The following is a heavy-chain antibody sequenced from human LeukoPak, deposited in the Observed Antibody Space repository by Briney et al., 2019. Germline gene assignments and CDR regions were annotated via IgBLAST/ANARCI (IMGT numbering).Heavy chain of an antibody. V-gene: IGHV3-23*01. CDR1: GFTFSSYA. CDR2: ISGSGGST. Sequence: PGGSLRLSCAASGFTFSSYAMSWVRQAPGKGLEWVSAISGSGGSTYYADTVKGRFTISRDNSKNTLYLQMNSLRAEDTAVYYCAKDHLWMKTITFGGVIATPLNWYFDLWGRGTLVTVSS. J-gene: IGHJ2*01. CDR3: AKDHLWMKTITFGGVIATPLNWYFDL. D-gene: IGHD3-16*02.